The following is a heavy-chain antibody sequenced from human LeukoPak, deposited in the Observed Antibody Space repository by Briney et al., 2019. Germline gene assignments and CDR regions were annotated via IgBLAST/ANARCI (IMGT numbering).Heavy chain of an antibody. D-gene: IGHD3-3*01. CDR1: GGSISSGDYY. Sequence: SETLSLTCTVSGGSISSGDYYWSWIRQPPGKGLEWIGYIYYSGSTYYNPSLKSRVTISVDTSKNQFSLKLSSVTAADTAVYYCAREVGVGYDFWSGYYRGYYYYYMDVWGKGTTVTVSS. V-gene: IGHV4-30-4*08. CDR3: AREVGVGYDFWSGYYRGYYYYYMDV. CDR2: IYYSGST. J-gene: IGHJ6*03.